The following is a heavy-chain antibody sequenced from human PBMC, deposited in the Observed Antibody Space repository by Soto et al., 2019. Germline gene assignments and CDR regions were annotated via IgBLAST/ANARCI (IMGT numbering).Heavy chain of an antibody. Sequence: GASVTVSCKASGYTFTSYDINWVRQATGQGLEWMGWMNPNSGNTGYAQKFQGRVTMTRNTSISTAYMELSSLRSEDTAVYYCARAGRVVRGLGDDYWGQGTLVTVSS. CDR1: GYTFTSYD. CDR2: MNPNSGNT. CDR3: ARAGRVVRGLGDDY. D-gene: IGHD3-10*01. V-gene: IGHV1-8*01. J-gene: IGHJ4*02.